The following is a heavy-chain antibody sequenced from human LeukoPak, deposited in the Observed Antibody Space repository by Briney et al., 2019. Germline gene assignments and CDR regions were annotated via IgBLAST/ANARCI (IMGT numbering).Heavy chain of an antibody. J-gene: IGHJ5*02. CDR2: INPNSGGT. CDR1: GYTFTGYY. D-gene: IGHD2-2*01. V-gene: IGHV1-2*02. CDR3: ARGRVPAARIPLFDP. Sequence: ASVKVSCKASGYTFTGYYMHWVRQAPGQGLEWMGWINPNSGGTNYAQKFQGRVTMTRDTSTSTAYMELSRLRSDDTAVYYCARGRVPAARIPLFDPWGQGTLVTVSS.